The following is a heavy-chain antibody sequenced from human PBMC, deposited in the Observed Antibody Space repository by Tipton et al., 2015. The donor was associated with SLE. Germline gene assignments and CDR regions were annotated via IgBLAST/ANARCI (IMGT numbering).Heavy chain of an antibody. CDR2: IYYSGTT. J-gene: IGHJ3*02. CDR3: ARHSWGSSVI. CDR1: GGSISSYY. Sequence: PGLVKPSETLSLTCTVSGGSISSYYWSWIRQPPGKGLEWIGYIYYSGTTDYNPALKSKVTMSVDTSKNQFSLTVNSVTAADTAVYYCARHSWGSSVIWGQGTMVTVSS. V-gene: IGHV4-59*04. D-gene: IGHD6-6*01.